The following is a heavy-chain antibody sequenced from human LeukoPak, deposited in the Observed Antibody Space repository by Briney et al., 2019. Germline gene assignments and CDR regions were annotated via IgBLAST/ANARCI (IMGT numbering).Heavy chain of an antibody. CDR1: GGSISSHY. Sequence: SETLSLTCTVSGGSISSHYWSWIRQPPGKGLEWIGDIYYSGSTNYNPSLKSRVTISVDTSKNQFSLKLSSVTAADTAVDYCAGDYSANYHDSSGYYYVRWFDPWGQGTLVTVSS. D-gene: IGHD3-22*01. V-gene: IGHV4-59*11. CDR3: AGDYSANYHDSSGYYYVRWFDP. J-gene: IGHJ5*02. CDR2: IYYSGST.